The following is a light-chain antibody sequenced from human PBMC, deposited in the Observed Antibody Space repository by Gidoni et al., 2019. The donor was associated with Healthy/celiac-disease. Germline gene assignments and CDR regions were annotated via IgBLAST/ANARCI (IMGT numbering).Light chain of an antibody. CDR1: SSNIGAGYD. J-gene: IGLJ2*01. CDR3: QSYDSSLSGSV. Sequence: QSVLTQPPSVSAAPGQRVTISCTGSSSNIGAGYDVHWYQQRPGTAPNLLIYGNSNRPSGVPDRFSGSKSGTSASLAITGLQAEDEADYYCQSYDSSLSGSVFGGGTKLTVL. V-gene: IGLV1-40*01. CDR2: GNS.